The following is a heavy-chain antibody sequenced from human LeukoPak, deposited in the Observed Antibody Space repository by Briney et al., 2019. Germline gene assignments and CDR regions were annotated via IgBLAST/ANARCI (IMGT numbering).Heavy chain of an antibody. CDR2: IIPIFGTA. CDR1: GGTFSSYA. D-gene: IGHD1-26*01. V-gene: IGHV1-69*13. J-gene: IGHJ4*02. CDR3: ARTLVGATYLFDY. Sequence: SVKVSCKASGGTFSSYAISWVRQAPGQGLEWMGGIIPIFGTANYAQKFQGRVTITADESTSTAYMELSSLRSKDTAVYYCARTLVGATYLFDYWGQGILVTVSS.